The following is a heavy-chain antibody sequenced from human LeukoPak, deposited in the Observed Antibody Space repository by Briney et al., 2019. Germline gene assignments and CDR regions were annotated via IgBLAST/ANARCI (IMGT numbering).Heavy chain of an antibody. Sequence: SETLSLTCAVYGGSFSGYYWSWIRQPPGKGLEWIGEINHSGSTNYNPSLKSRVTISVDTSKNQFSLKLSSVTAADTAVYYCARAPLPISNWFDPWGQGTLVTVSS. CDR1: GGSFSGYY. CDR2: INHSGST. V-gene: IGHV4-34*01. CDR3: ARAPLPISNWFDP. D-gene: IGHD2-15*01. J-gene: IGHJ5*02.